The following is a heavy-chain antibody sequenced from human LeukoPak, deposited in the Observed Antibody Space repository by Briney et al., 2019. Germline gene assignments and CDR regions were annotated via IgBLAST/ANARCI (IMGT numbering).Heavy chain of an antibody. CDR3: ARGSSEEMATIAY. CDR1: GYTFTGYY. D-gene: IGHD5-24*01. Sequence: ASVKVSCKASGYTFTGYYMHWVRQAPGQGLEWMGWINPNSGGTNYAQKFQGRVTMTRDTSISTAYMELSRLRSDDTAVYFCARGSSEEMATIAYWGQGTLVTVSS. J-gene: IGHJ4*02. V-gene: IGHV1-2*02. CDR2: INPNSGGT.